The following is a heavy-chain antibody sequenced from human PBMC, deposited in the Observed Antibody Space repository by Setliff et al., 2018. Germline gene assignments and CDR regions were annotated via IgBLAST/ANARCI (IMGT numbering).Heavy chain of an antibody. CDR2: INHSGST. Sequence: SETLSLTCAVSGYSISSGYYWGWIRQPPGKGLEWIGEINHSGSTNYNPSLKSRVTISVDTSKNQFSLKLSSVTAADTAVYYCARAYSYYYYYMDVWGKGTTVTVSS. V-gene: IGHV4-38-2*01. CDR3: ARAYSYYYYYMDV. J-gene: IGHJ6*03. CDR1: GYSISSGYY. D-gene: IGHD3-16*01.